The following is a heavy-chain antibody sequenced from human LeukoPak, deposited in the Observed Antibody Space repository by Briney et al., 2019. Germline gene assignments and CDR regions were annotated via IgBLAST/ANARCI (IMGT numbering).Heavy chain of an antibody. J-gene: IGHJ4*02. Sequence: GRSLTLSCTASGLTFGDYAMSWVRQAPGKGLEWVGFIRSKAFRGRTQYAASVKGRFTISRDDSKSIACLQVNSLKTEDTAVYYCTSVYDSSSYYHSGVDYWGQGTLVTVSS. D-gene: IGHD3-22*01. CDR3: TSVYDSSSYYHSGVDY. CDR2: IRSKAFRGRT. V-gene: IGHV3-49*04. CDR1: GLTFGDYA.